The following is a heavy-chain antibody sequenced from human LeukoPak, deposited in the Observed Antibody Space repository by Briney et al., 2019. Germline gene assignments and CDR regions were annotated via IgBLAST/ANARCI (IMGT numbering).Heavy chain of an antibody. D-gene: IGHD3-10*01. V-gene: IGHV4-34*01. CDR1: SEFFSGYY. CDR3: ARLPLGAFGEVLNFDS. J-gene: IGHJ4*02. Sequence: SETLSLTCGVSSEFFSGYYWGWTRQPSGRGLKWIGDINDSGTTKYNPTLKNRVTISIDTSKKQFSLNVKSVTAADTAVYYCARLPLGAFGEVLNFDSWGQGTPVTVSS. CDR2: INDSGTT.